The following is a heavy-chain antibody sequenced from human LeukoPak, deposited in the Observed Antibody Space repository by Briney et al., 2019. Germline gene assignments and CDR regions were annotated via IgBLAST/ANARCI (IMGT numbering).Heavy chain of an antibody. Sequence: GGSLRLSCAASGFTFSSYAMSWVRQAPGKGLEWVSAISGSGGSTYYADSVKGRFTISRDNSKNTLYLQMNSLRAEDTAVYYCARSRSSSYHLYYYYYMDVWGKGTTVTVSS. CDR2: ISGSGGST. CDR3: ARSRSSSYHLYYYYYMDV. CDR1: GFTFSSYA. J-gene: IGHJ6*03. V-gene: IGHV3-23*01. D-gene: IGHD6-6*01.